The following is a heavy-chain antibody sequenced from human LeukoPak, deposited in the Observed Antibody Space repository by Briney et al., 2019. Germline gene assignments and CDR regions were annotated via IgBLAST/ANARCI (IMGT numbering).Heavy chain of an antibody. V-gene: IGHV3-20*04. D-gene: IGHD3-16*02. CDR3: ARGTYDYVWGSYRYFFDY. CDR2: INWNGGST. CDR1: GFTFDDYG. J-gene: IGHJ4*02. Sequence: PGGSLRLSCAASGFTFDDYGMSWVRQAPGKGLEWVSGINWNGGSTGYADSVKGRFTISRDNAKNSLYLQMNSLRAEDTALYYCARGTYDYVWGSYRYFFDYWGQGTLVTVSS.